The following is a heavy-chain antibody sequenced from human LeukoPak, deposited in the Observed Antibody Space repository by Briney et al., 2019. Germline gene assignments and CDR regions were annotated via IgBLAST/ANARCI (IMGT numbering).Heavy chain of an antibody. CDR2: IKRDGSEK. D-gene: IGHD1-26*01. Sequence: RGSLRLSCAASGFSLNSYWMSWVRQAPGKGLEWVANIKRDGSEKYYVDSVKGRFSISRDYAKNSLYLQLSSLRVEDTAMYYCVRDDGATKPCWGHGTLVTVSP. V-gene: IGHV3-7*01. CDR3: VRDDGATKPC. J-gene: IGHJ4*01. CDR1: GFSLNSYW.